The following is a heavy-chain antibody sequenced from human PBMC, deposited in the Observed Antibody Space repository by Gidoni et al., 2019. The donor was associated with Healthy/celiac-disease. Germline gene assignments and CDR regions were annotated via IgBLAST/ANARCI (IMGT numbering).Heavy chain of an antibody. CDR2: IYTSAST. D-gene: IGHD3-16*01. CDR1: GVSLSSGSYY. V-gene: IGHV4-61*02. CDR3: ARMGGTKTPFDY. Sequence: QVQLHESGPGMLKPSPPLSLTCTGHGVSLSSGSYYWSWIRQPAGKGLEWSGRIYTSASTNYNTSLKSRVTISVDTSKNQFSLKLSSVTAADTAVYYCARMGGTKTPFDYWGQGTLVTVSS. J-gene: IGHJ4*02.